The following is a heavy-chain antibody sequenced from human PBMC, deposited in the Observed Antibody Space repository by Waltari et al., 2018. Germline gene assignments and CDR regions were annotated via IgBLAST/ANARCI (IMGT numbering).Heavy chain of an antibody. D-gene: IGHD3-3*01. Sequence: QVQLQQWGAGLLKPSETLSLTCAVYGGSFSGYYWSWIRQPPGQGLEWIGEINHSGSTNYNPSLKSRVTISVDTSKNQFSLKLSSVTAADTAVYYCARGPYYDFWSGYPSRRQGMDVWGQGTTVTVSS. J-gene: IGHJ6*02. CDR3: ARGPYYDFWSGYPSRRQGMDV. CDR1: GGSFSGYY. V-gene: IGHV4-34*01. CDR2: INHSGST.